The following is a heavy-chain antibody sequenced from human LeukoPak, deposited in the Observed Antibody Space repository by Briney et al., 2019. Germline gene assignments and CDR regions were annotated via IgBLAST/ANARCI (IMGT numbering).Heavy chain of an antibody. D-gene: IGHD4-17*01. CDR1: GFTFSTFA. Sequence: GGSLRLSCAASGFTFSTFAMIWVRQPPGKGLEWVSSIFPSGGEIHYADSVRGRFTISRDNSKSTLSLQMNSLRAEDTAIYYCARDDYGETFDYWGQGTLVTVSS. CDR2: IFPSGGEI. V-gene: IGHV3-23*01. CDR3: ARDDYGETFDY. J-gene: IGHJ4*02.